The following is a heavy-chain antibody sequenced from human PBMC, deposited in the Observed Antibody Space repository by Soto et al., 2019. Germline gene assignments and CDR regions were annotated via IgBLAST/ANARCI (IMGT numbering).Heavy chain of an antibody. J-gene: IGHJ4*02. CDR3: ARDNSAANGVLDH. CDR2: INPSARSA. V-gene: IGHV1-46*04. Sequence: QVQLVQSGAEVKNPGASVKLSCKASGYTFTNYYLHWVRQAPGQGLEWVGMINPSARSASYAQKWRGRLAMDRDRSKTTVYMELSRLTSEDTAVYYCARDNSAANGVLDHWGLGTLVTVSS. D-gene: IGHD1-1*01. CDR1: GYTFTNYY.